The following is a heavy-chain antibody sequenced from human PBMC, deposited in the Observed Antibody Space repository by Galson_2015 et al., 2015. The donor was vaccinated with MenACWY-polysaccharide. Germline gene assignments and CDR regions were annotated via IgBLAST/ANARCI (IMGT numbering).Heavy chain of an antibody. Sequence: SLRLSFAGSGFRVSESFLSWGRPGPGGGVEYVSDIYPSGATYYRDSVRGRFTMSRDAFQNSLYLQMNNLRVEDTAIYFCARESNWAYDSWGTGTLVTVSS. CDR3: ARESNWAYDS. J-gene: IGHJ4*02. CDR2: IYPSGAT. V-gene: IGHV3-53*01. D-gene: IGHD3-16*01. CDR1: GFRVSESF.